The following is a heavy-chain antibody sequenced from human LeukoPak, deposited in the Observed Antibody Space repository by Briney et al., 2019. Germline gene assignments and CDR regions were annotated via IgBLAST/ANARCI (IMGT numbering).Heavy chain of an antibody. V-gene: IGHV4-34*01. CDR3: ARRLRGYSYGWFDY. D-gene: IGHD5-18*01. J-gene: IGHJ4*02. CDR2: INHSGST. CDR1: GGSFSGYY. Sequence: SETLSLTCGVYGGSFSGYYWSWIRQPPGKGLEWIGEINHSGSTNYNPSLKSRVTISVDTSKNQFSLKLSSVTAADTAVYYCARRLRGYSYGWFDYWGQGTLVTVSS.